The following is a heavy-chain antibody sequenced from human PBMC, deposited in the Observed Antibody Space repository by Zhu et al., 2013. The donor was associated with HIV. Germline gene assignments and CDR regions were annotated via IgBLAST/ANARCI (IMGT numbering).Heavy chain of an antibody. CDR2: IIPMFTIT. Sequence: QVQLVQSGSDVRNPGSSVKVSCKASGGTFSSYAISWVRQAPGQGLEWMGWIIPMFTITNYAQKFQGRVTITADESTSTAYMELSSLRSEDTAVYYCARSLWGRSSSSQYYYGMDVWGQGTTVTVSS. V-gene: IGHV1-69*12. J-gene: IGHJ6*02. CDR3: ARSLWGRSSSSQYYYGMDV. D-gene: IGHD6-6*01. CDR1: GGTFSSYA.